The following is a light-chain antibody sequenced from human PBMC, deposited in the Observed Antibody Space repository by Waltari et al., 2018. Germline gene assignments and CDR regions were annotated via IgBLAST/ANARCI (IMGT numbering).Light chain of an antibody. Sequence: DIQMTQSPSSLSASVGDRVTITCRASQSISSYLNGYQQKPGKAPKLLISAASSLQSGVPSRFSGSGSGTDFTLTISSLQPEDFATYYCQQSYSTPYTFGQGTKLEIK. V-gene: IGKV1-39*01. CDR1: QSISSY. CDR3: QQSYSTPYT. CDR2: AAS. J-gene: IGKJ2*01.